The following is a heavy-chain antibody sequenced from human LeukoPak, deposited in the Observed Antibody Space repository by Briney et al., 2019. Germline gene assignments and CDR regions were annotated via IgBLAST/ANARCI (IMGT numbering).Heavy chain of an antibody. CDR3: AKDTYSWSQGY. D-gene: IGHD2-15*01. V-gene: IGHV3-30*02. CDR2: IRFDGSDK. Sequence: GGSLRLSCAVSGFIFSNYGMYWVRQAPGKGLEWVAFIRFDGSDKYYADSVKGRFTISRDISNNTLDLQMNSLRGEDTAVYYCAKDTYSWSQGYWGQGTLVTVPS. CDR1: GFIFSNYG. J-gene: IGHJ4*02.